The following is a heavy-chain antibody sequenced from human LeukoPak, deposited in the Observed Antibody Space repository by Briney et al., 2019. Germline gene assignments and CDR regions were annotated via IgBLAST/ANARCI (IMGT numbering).Heavy chain of an antibody. V-gene: IGHV1-2*06. CDR3: ARDLSSTSNWELDY. D-gene: IGHD1-26*01. CDR1: GYTFTGYF. CDR2: INPNSGGT. Sequence: ASVKVSCKASGYTFTGYFMHWVRQAPGQGLEWMGRINPNSGGTNYAQNFQGRVTMTRDTSISPAYMDLSRLTSDDTAVYYCARDLSSTSNWELDYWGQGTLVTVSS. J-gene: IGHJ4*02.